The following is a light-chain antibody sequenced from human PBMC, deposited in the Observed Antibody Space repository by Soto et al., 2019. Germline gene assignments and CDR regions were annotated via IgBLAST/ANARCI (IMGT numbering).Light chain of an antibody. Sequence: QSVLTQPASVSGSPGQAITISCTGTSSDVGGYNYVSWYQQHPGKAPKLMIYEVSNRPSGVSNRFSGSKSGNTASLTISGLQAEDEADYYFSSYTSSSPRVFGGGTQLTVL. J-gene: IGLJ3*02. CDR1: SSDVGGYNY. V-gene: IGLV2-14*01. CDR3: SSYTSSSPRV. CDR2: EVS.